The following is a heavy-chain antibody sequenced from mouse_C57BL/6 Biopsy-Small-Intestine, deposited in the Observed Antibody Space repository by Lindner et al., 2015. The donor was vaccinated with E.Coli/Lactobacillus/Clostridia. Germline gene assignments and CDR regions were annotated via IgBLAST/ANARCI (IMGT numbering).Heavy chain of an antibody. CDR1: GYTFTSYW. V-gene: IGHV1-7*01. CDR2: INPSSGYT. CDR3: AREIGYGNWGYFDV. D-gene: IGHD2-1*01. J-gene: IGHJ1*03. Sequence: VQLQESGAELANPGASVKLSCKASGYTFTSYWMHWVKQRPGQGLEWIGYINPSSGYTQHNQKFMDKATLTVDKSSSTAYMQLSSLIYEDSEVYYCAREIGYGNWGYFDVWGTGTTVTVSS.